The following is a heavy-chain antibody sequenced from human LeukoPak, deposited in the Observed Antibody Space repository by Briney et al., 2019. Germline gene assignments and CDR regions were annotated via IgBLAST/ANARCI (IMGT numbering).Heavy chain of an antibody. Sequence: SVKVSCKASGYPFNNYDINWVRQATGQGLEWMGWMNPHSGKTGYAQNFQGRVTMTRDTSISTAYMELSSLRSEDTAVYYCARLSSHYGDYKVDPWGQGTLVTVSS. CDR2: MNPHSGKT. J-gene: IGHJ5*02. CDR1: GYPFNNYD. D-gene: IGHD4-17*01. CDR3: ARLSSHYGDYKVDP. V-gene: IGHV1-8*01.